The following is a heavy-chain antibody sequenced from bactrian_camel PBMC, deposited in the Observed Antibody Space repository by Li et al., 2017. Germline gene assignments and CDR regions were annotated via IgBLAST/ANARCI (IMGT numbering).Heavy chain of an antibody. J-gene: IGHJ6*01. Sequence: HVQLVESGGGSVQPGGSQRLSCAASGLGRTFSSNYMTWVRQAPGKGLEWVSSIYRDGSKTAYADSVKGRFTISRDNAKNAVNLQMNSLKPEDTAVYYCVTQKLHCSGAYCYALGPGYGSWGQGTQVTVS. CDR2: IYRDGSKT. CDR3: VTQKLHCSGAYCYALGPGYGS. D-gene: IGHD1*01. V-gene: IGHV3-2*01. CDR1: GLGRTFSSNY.